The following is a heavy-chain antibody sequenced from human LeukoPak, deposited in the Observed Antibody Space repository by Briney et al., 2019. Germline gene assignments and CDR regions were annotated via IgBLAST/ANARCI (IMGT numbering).Heavy chain of an antibody. D-gene: IGHD1-1*01. Sequence: WGSLTLSCTASRFTFSSYAMSWVRQAPGKGLEWVSAISGSGGSTYYADSVKVRFKISRDNSKNTLYLQMNSLRADDTAVYYCAKNDGNLPYYYYYMDVWGKGTTVTVSS. J-gene: IGHJ6*03. CDR3: AKNDGNLPYYYYYMDV. V-gene: IGHV3-23*01. CDR2: ISGSGGST. CDR1: RFTFSSYA.